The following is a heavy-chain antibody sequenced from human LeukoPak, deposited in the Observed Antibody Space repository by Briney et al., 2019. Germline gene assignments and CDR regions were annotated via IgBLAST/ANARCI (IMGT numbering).Heavy chain of an antibody. CDR2: IYYSGST. V-gene: IGHV4-31*03. CDR3: ARGAALLPGH. CDR1: GGSISSGGYY. D-gene: IGHD3-22*01. Sequence: SQTLSLTCTVSGGSISSGGYYWSWIRQHPGKGLEWIGYIYYSGSTNYNPSLKSRVTISVDTSKNQFSLKLSSVTAADTAVYYCARGAALLPGHWGQGTLVTVSS. J-gene: IGHJ4*02.